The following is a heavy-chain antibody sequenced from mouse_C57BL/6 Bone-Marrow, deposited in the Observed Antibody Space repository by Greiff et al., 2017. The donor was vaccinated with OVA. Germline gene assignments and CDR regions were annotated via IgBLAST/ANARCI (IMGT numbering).Heavy chain of an antibody. D-gene: IGHD2-4*01. CDR1: GFSLTSYG. V-gene: IGHV2-2*01. J-gene: IGHJ1*03. CDR3: ARNLDDYDGYWYFDV. CDR2: IWSGGST. Sequence: VQGVESGPGLVQPSQSLSITCTVSGFSLTSYGVHWVRQSPGKGLEWLGVIWSGGSTDYNAAFISRLSISKDNSKSQVFFKMNSLQADDTAIYYCARNLDDYDGYWYFDVWGTGTTVTVSS.